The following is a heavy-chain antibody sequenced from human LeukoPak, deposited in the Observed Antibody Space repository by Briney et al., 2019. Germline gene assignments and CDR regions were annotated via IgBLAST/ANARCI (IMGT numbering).Heavy chain of an antibody. CDR3: ARADIRAIASSGWYGFDY. V-gene: IGHV1-18*01. CDR1: GYTFTSYG. D-gene: IGHD6-19*01. Sequence: ASVKVSCKASGYTFTSYGISWVRQAPGQGLEWMGWISGYNGNTNYAQKFQGRVTMTTDTSTSTAYMELRSLRSDDTAVYYCARADIRAIASSGWYGFDYWGQGALVTVSS. J-gene: IGHJ4*02. CDR2: ISGYNGNT.